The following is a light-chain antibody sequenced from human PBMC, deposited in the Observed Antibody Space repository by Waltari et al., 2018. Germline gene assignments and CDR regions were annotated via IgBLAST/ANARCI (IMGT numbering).Light chain of an antibody. V-gene: IGKV1-12*01. CDR1: QHINTW. CDR2: SSS. CDR3: QQANTSPRT. Sequence: DVQMTQSPSSVSASVGDRVTITCRASQHINTWLAWYQQHPGKAPNLLLYSSSILHVGVPSRFSGSESGTEFTLTNASLQTEDFATYYCQQANTSPRTFGQGTKLE. J-gene: IGKJ1*01.